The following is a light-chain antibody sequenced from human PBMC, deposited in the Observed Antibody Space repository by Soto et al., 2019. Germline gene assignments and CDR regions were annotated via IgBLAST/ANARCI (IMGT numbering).Light chain of an antibody. CDR2: DDS. J-gene: IGLJ1*01. V-gene: IGLV3-21*02. CDR3: QVWDSSSDRDV. CDR1: NIGSKS. Sequence: SYELIQPPSVSVAPGQAARITCGGNNIGSKSVHWYQQKPGPAPVLVVYDDSARPSGIPERFSGSNSGNTATLTISRVEAGDEADYYCQVWDSSSDRDVFGTGTKLTVL.